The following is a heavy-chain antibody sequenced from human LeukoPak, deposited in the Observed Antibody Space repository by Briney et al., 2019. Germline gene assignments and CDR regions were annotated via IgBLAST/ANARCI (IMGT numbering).Heavy chain of an antibody. Sequence: PSETLSLTCTVSGYSISSGYYWSWIRQPPGKGLEWIGEINHSGSTNYNPSLKSRVTISVDTSKNQFSLKLSSATAADTAVYFCARGPYSYDSSGAFDIWGQGTMVTVSS. CDR1: GYSISSGYY. CDR3: ARGPYSYDSSGAFDI. CDR2: INHSGST. D-gene: IGHD3-22*01. V-gene: IGHV4-38-2*02. J-gene: IGHJ3*02.